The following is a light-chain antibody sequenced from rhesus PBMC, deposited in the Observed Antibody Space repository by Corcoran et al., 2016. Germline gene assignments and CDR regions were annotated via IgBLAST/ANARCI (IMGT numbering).Light chain of an antibody. CDR3: QQFSNWPMYT. CDR2: GAS. J-gene: IGKJ2*01. Sequence: EIVMTQSPATLSLSPGDRATLSCRASQSVSSSLAWYQQKPGQAPRLLIYGASSRATGIQDRFSGSGSGKEFTLTIGSLEPEDFAVYYCQQFSNWPMYTFGQGTKVEIK. CDR1: QSVSSS. V-gene: IGKV3-42*03.